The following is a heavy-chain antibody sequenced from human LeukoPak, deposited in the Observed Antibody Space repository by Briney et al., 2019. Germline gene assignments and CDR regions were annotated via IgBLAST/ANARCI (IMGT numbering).Heavy chain of an antibody. CDR2: IFGSGGSP. D-gene: IGHD5-18*01. CDR3: GKTTVGYSSGQKPAWPVDY. Sequence: SGESLRLSCEASGFTFGSHAMYWVRQAPGKGLEWVAGIFGSGGSPHYADPVKGRFTIPRDNSRNTVYLQINSLRAEDTAVYYCGKTTVGYSSGQKPAWPVDYWGQGTLVTVSS. J-gene: IGHJ4*02. CDR1: GFTFGSHA. V-gene: IGHV3-23*01.